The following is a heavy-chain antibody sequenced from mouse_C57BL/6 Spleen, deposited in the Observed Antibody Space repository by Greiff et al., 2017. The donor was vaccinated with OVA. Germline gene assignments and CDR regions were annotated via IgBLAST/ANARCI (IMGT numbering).Heavy chain of an antibody. CDR2: ISSGSSTI. D-gene: IGHD1-1*01. J-gene: IGHJ1*03. V-gene: IGHV5-17*01. CDR3: ARKYYGSSYGYFDV. CDR1: GFTFSDYG. Sequence: EVKVVESGGGLVKPGGSLKLSCAASGFTFSDYGMHWVRQAPEKGLEWVAYISSGSSTIYYADTVKGRFTISRDNAKNTLFLQMTSLRSEDTAMYYCARKYYGSSYGYFDVWGTGTTVTVSS.